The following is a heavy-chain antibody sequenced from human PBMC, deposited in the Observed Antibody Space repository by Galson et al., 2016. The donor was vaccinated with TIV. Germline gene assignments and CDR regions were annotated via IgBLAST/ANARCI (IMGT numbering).Heavy chain of an antibody. V-gene: IGHV1-24*01. D-gene: IGHD1-26*01. Sequence: SVKVSCKVSGYTFTELSMHWVRQVPGKGLEWMGGFDPEEGETIYAEMFQGRVTMTEDTSTDTAYMELSSLRSEDTAVYCCGTVGSSSWSPLPSPSYFGVDVWGQGTTVTVSS. CDR3: GTVGSSSWSPLPSPSYFGVDV. J-gene: IGHJ6*02. CDR2: FDPEEGET. CDR1: GYTFTELS.